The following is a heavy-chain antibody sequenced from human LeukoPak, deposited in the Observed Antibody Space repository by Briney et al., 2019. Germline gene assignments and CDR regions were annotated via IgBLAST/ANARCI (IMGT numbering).Heavy chain of an antibody. V-gene: IGHV4-39*01. CDR3: ARGRLLFEYDF. CDR2: IYYSGST. D-gene: IGHD3-3*01. Sequence: RPSETLSLTCAVSGGSISSRGYYWAWIRQPPGKGLEWIGTIYYSGSTYYNPSVRTRVTISVDTSKNQFSLKLSSVTAADTAVYYCARGRLLFEYDFWGQGTRVTVPS. J-gene: IGHJ4*02. CDR1: GGSISSRGYY.